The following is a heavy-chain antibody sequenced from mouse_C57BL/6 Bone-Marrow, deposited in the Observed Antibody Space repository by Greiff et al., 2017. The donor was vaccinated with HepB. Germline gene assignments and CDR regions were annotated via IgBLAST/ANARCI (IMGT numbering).Heavy chain of an antibody. CDR3: ARSHPYRYYFDY. Sequence: QVQLKQSGAELVRPGTSVKMSCKASGYTFTNYWIGWAKQRPGHGLEWIGDIYPGGGYTNYNEKFKGKATLTADKSSSTAYMQFSSLTSEDSAIYYCARSHPYRYYFDYWGQGTTLTVSS. CDR1: GYTFTNYW. V-gene: IGHV1-63*01. J-gene: IGHJ2*01. D-gene: IGHD6-5*01. CDR2: IYPGGGYT.